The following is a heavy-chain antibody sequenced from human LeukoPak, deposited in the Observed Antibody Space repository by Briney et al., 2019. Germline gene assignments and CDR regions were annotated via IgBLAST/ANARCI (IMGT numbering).Heavy chain of an antibody. CDR3: ARGWGAARHLYFDY. Sequence: SETLSLTCAVYGGSFSGYYWSWIRQPPGKGLEWIGEINHSGSTNYNPSLKSRVTISVDTSKNQFSLKLSSVTAADTAVYYCARGWGAARHLYFDYWGREPWSPSPQ. J-gene: IGHJ4*02. CDR2: INHSGST. CDR1: GGSFSGYY. V-gene: IGHV4-34*01. D-gene: IGHD6-6*01.